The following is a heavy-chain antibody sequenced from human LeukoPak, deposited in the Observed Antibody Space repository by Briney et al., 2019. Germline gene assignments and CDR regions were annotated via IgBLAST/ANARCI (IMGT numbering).Heavy chain of an antibody. Sequence: SETLSLTCTLSGGSISSYYWSWIRQPPGKGLEWIGYIYYSGSTNYNPSLKSRVTISVDTSKNQFSLKLSSVTAADTAVYYCAYDSSGYYPSFDYWGQGTLVTVSS. D-gene: IGHD3-22*01. CDR3: AYDSSGYYPSFDY. CDR2: IYYSGST. V-gene: IGHV4-59*01. CDR1: GGSISSYY. J-gene: IGHJ4*02.